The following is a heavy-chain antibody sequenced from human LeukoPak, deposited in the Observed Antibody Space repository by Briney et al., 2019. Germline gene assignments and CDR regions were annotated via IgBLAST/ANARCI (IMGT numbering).Heavy chain of an antibody. CDR3: AKDARVGSGWYYFDY. D-gene: IGHD6-19*01. Sequence: PGRSLRLSCAASGFTFDDYAMHWVRQAPGKGLEWVSGISWNSGSIGYADSVKGRFTIFRDSAKNSLYLQMNSLRAEDTALYYCAKDARVGSGWYYFDYWGQGTLVTVSS. CDR1: GFTFDDYA. CDR2: ISWNSGSI. J-gene: IGHJ4*02. V-gene: IGHV3-9*01.